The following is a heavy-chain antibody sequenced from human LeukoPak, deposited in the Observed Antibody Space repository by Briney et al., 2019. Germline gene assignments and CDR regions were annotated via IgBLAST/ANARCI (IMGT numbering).Heavy chain of an antibody. V-gene: IGHV1-69*06. D-gene: IGHD6-19*01. CDR2: IIPIFGTA. Sequence: GSSVKVSCKASGGTFSSYAISWVRQAPGQGLEWMGGIIPIFGTANYAQKFQGRVTITADKSTSTAYMELSSLRFEDTAVYYCARVLYSSGWYYRGAFDYWGQGTLVTVSS. CDR1: GGTFSSYA. J-gene: IGHJ4*02. CDR3: ARVLYSSGWYYRGAFDY.